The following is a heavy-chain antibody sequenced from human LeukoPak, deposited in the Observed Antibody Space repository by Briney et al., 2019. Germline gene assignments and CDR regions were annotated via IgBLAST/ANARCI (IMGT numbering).Heavy chain of an antibody. J-gene: IGHJ5*02. Sequence: SETLSLTCAVYGGSFSGYYWSWIRQPPGKGLEWIGYIYYSGSTNYNPSLKSRVTISVDTSKNQFSLKLSSVTAADTAVYYCARDLREFDPWGQGTLVTVSS. V-gene: IGHV4-59*01. CDR3: ARDLREFDP. CDR1: GGSFSGYY. CDR2: IYYSGST.